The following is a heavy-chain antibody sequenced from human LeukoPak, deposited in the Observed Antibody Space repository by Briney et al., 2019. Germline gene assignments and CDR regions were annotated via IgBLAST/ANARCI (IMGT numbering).Heavy chain of an antibody. J-gene: IGHJ5*02. Sequence: SETLSLTCAVYGGSFSGYYWSWIRQPPGKGMEWIGEINHSGSTNYNPSLKSRVTISVDTSKNQFSLKLSSVTAADTAVYYCASREGGYSYGYGMNRRLSYWFDPWGQGTLVTVSS. V-gene: IGHV4-34*01. CDR3: ASREGGYSYGYGMNRRLSYWFDP. D-gene: IGHD5-18*01. CDR1: GGSFSGYY. CDR2: INHSGST.